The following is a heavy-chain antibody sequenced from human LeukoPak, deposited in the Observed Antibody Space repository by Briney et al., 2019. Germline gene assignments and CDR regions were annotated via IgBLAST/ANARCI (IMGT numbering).Heavy chain of an antibody. V-gene: IGHV3-30*18. CDR1: GLNFSSYG. J-gene: IGHJ4*02. D-gene: IGHD6-13*01. Sequence: GALRLPCSGSGLNFSSYGLHWVPQAPGQGLEWVAVISYGGSNEYYADSVKGRFTISRDNSKNTLYLQMNSLRAEDTAVYYCAKEERSSQSYYFDYWGQGTLVTVSS. CDR3: AKEERSSQSYYFDY. CDR2: ISYGGSNE.